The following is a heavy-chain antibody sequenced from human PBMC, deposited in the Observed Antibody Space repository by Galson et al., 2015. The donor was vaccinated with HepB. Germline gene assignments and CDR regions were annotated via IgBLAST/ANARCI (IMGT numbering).Heavy chain of an antibody. CDR2: IYPGDSDT. CDR3: ATLDPYGGNARGFFDI. V-gene: IGHV5-51*01. CDR1: GYTFDSHW. J-gene: IGHJ3*02. D-gene: IGHD4/OR15-4a*01. Sequence: QSGAEVKKPGESLKISCTTSGYTFDSHWIGWVRQMPGKGPEYMGLIYPGDSDTRYNPSFEGQVTMSVDRSINTAYLQWTRLEASDTAMYYCATLDPYGGNARGFFDIWGQGTMVIVSS.